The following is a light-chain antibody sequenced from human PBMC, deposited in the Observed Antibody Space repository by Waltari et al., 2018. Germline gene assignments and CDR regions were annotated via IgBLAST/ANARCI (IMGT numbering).Light chain of an antibody. J-gene: IGKJ1*01. Sequence: DIQMTQSPSTLSASVGDRVTITCRASQSVNRWLAWSQPKPGKAPKLLISKASALQNGVAPRFSGGGSGTEFTLTISNLQPDDSSTYYCQQYEAFPVTFGHGTKVEIK. CDR2: KAS. V-gene: IGKV1-5*03. CDR1: QSVNRW. CDR3: QQYEAFPVT.